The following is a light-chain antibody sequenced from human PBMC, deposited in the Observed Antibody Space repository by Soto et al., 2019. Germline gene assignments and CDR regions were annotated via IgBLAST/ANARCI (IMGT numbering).Light chain of an antibody. Sequence: DIVLTQSPGTLSLSPGERATLSCRASQSVSSRLAWYQHKSGQAPRLLISGASRRATGIPDRFSGSGSGTDFTLTISRLEPADFALHYCQHYYGTSPISFGQGTRREIK. CDR3: QHYYGTSPIS. CDR1: QSVSSR. CDR2: GAS. V-gene: IGKV3-20*01. J-gene: IGKJ5*01.